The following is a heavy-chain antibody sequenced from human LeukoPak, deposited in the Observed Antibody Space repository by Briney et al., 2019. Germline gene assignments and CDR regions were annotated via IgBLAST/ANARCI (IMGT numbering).Heavy chain of an antibody. CDR1: GFTFSSYG. CDR2: IWYDGSNK. V-gene: IGHV3-33*01. D-gene: IGHD2-2*01. CDR3: ARVPGYCSSTSCYDWYFDL. Sequence: GRSLRLSCAASGFTFSSYGMHWVRQAPGKGLEWVAVIWYDGSNKYYADSVKGRFTISRDNSKNTLYLQMNSLRAEDTAVYYCARVPGYCSSTSCYDWYFDLWGRGTLVTVSS. J-gene: IGHJ2*01.